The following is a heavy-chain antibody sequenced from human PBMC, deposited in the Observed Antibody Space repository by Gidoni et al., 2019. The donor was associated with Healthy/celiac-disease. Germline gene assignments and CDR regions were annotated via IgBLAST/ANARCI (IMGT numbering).Heavy chain of an antibody. Sequence: QVQLVESGGGVVQPGRSLRLSCAASGFPFSSYAMHWVRQAPGKGLEWVAVISYDGSNKYYADSVKGRFTISRDNSKNTLYLQMNSLRAEDTAVYYCARDTYYYDSSGLDYWGQGTLVTVSS. CDR2: ISYDGSNK. J-gene: IGHJ4*02. D-gene: IGHD3-22*01. CDR3: ARDTYYYDSSGLDY. CDR1: GFPFSSYA. V-gene: IGHV3-30*04.